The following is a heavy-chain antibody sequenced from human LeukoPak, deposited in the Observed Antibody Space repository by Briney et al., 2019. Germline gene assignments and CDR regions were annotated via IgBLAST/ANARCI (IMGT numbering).Heavy chain of an antibody. CDR3: ARALDHSSGYYDY. D-gene: IGHD3-22*01. CDR2: INPSSGGT. J-gene: IGHJ4*02. Sequence: ASVKVSCKASGYTFSNSYIHWVRQAPGQGLEWMGWINPSSGGTNLAQKFQGRVTMTRDTSTSTVYMELSSLRSEDTAVYYCARALDHSSGYYDYWGQGTLVTVSS. CDR1: GYTFSNSY. V-gene: IGHV1-2*02.